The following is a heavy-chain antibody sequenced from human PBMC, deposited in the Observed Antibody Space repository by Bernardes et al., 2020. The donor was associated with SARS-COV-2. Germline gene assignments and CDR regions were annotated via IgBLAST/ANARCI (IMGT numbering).Heavy chain of an antibody. J-gene: IGHJ6*02. CDR2: IKQDGSEI. D-gene: IGHD3-16*01. CDR3: ARDRAWGEPHGMDV. V-gene: IGHV3-7*01. CDR1: GFTFSSYW. Sequence: GGSLRLSCAASGFTFSSYWMIWVRQAPDGKGLEWVANIKQDGSEIYYVDSVKGRFTISRDNAKKSLYLQMNSLRAEDTAVYYCARDRAWGEPHGMDVWGQGTTVTVSS.